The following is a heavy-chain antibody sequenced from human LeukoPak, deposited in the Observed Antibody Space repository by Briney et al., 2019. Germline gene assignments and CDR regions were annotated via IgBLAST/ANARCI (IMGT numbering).Heavy chain of an antibody. Sequence: SEPLSLTCAVYGGSFSGYYWSWIRQPPGKGLEWIGEINHSGSTNYNPSLKSRVTISVDTSKNQFSLKLSSVTAADTAVYYCARVGYSYGSAFDIWGQGTMVTVSS. CDR3: ARVGYSYGSAFDI. D-gene: IGHD5-18*01. J-gene: IGHJ3*02. CDR1: GGSFSGYY. V-gene: IGHV4-34*01. CDR2: INHSGST.